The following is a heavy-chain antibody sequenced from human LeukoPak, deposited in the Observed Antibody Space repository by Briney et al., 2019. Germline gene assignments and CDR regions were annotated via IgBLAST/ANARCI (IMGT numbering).Heavy chain of an antibody. CDR2: FCSSNSTI. CDR3: ARGVPKQYYDILTGYSRLDY. D-gene: IGHD3-9*01. CDR1: GFTFCSYS. V-gene: IGHV3-48*04. J-gene: IGHJ4*02. Sequence: GGSLRLSCAASGFTFCSYSVIWVRQAPGKGLEWVSHFCSSNSTIYYADSVKGRFTISRDNAKNSLYLQMNSLRAEDTAVYYCARGVPKQYYDILTGYSRLDYWGQGTLVTVSS.